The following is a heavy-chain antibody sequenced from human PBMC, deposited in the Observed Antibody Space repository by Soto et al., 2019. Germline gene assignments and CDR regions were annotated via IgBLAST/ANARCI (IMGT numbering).Heavy chain of an antibody. Sequence: SETLSLTCTVSGXPISSGGYYWSWIHQHPGKGLEWIGYIYYSGSTYYNPSLKSRVTISVDTSKYQLSLKLTSVTAADTAVYYCASDRHDSSGYYSRYYFDYWGQGTLVTVSS. CDR3: ASDRHDSSGYYSRYYFDY. D-gene: IGHD3-22*01. CDR1: GXPISSGGYY. CDR2: IYYSGST. J-gene: IGHJ4*02. V-gene: IGHV4-31*03.